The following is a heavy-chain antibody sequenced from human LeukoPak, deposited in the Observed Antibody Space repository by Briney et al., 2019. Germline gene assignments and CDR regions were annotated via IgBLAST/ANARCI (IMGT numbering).Heavy chain of an antibody. J-gene: IGHJ4*02. V-gene: IGHV1-18*01. Sequence: GASVKVSCKASGYTFTSYGISWVRQAPGQGLEWMGWISAYNGNTNYAQELQGRVTMTTDTSTSTAYMELRSLRSDDTAVYYCARNGDDDYGDLYYFDYWGQGTLVTVSS. CDR1: GYTFTSYG. CDR3: ARNGDDDYGDLYYFDY. CDR2: ISAYNGNT. D-gene: IGHD4-17*01.